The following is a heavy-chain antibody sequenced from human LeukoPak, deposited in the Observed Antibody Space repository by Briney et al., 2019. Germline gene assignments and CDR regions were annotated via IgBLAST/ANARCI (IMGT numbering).Heavy chain of an antibody. V-gene: IGHV1-69*01. CDR3: ARGPETTWNYDTSGYPYYFDY. D-gene: IGHD3-22*01. Sequence: SVKVSCKASGGTFSTYAINWVRQAPGQGLEWMGGIIPIFSTPNYAQNFQGRVTITADESTSTAYMELSSLRSEDTAVYYCARGPETTWNYDTSGYPYYFDYWGQGTLVTDSS. CDR2: IIPIFSTP. CDR1: GGTFSTYA. J-gene: IGHJ4*02.